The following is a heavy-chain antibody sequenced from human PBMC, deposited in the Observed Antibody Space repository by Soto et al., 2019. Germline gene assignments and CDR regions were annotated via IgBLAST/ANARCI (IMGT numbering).Heavy chain of an antibody. D-gene: IGHD6-6*01. Sequence: LSLTCTVSGGPISSYYWIWSRQPAGKGLEWIGRIYTSGSTNYNPSLKSRVTMSVDTSKNQFSLKLSSVTAADTAVYYCARALSARPNWFDPWGQGTLVTVSS. V-gene: IGHV4-4*07. CDR2: IYTSGST. CDR1: GGPISSYY. J-gene: IGHJ5*02. CDR3: ARALSARPNWFDP.